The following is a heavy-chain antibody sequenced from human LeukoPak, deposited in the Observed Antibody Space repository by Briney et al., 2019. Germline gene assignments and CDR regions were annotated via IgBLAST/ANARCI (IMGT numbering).Heavy chain of an antibody. V-gene: IGHV1-2*04. CDR2: INPNSGGT. Sequence: GASVKVSCKASGYTFTGYYMHWVRQAPGQGLEWMGWINPNSGGTNYAQKFQGWVTMTRDTSISTAYMELRSLRSDDTAVYYCARDAPITMKDAFDIWGQGTMVTVSS. J-gene: IGHJ3*02. CDR3: ARDAPITMKDAFDI. D-gene: IGHD3-22*01. CDR1: GYTFTGYY.